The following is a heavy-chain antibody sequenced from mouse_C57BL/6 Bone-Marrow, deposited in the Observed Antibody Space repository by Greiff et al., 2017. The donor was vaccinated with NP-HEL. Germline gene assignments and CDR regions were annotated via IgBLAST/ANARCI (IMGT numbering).Heavy chain of an antibody. J-gene: IGHJ1*03. V-gene: IGHV1-19*01. Sequence: VQLQQSGPVLVKPGASVKMSCKASGYTFTDYYMNWVKQSHGKSLEWIGVINPDNGGTSYNQKFKGKATLTVDKSSSTAYMELNSLTSEDSAVYYCAKLGVSMVTTTGSYWYFDVWGTGTTVTVSS. CDR2: INPDNGGT. D-gene: IGHD2-2*01. CDR3: AKLGVSMVTTTGSYWYFDV. CDR1: GYTFTDYY.